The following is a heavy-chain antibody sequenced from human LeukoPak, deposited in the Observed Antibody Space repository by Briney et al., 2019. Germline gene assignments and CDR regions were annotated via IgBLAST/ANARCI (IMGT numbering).Heavy chain of an antibody. CDR3: ARNLEDSYGYDY. D-gene: IGHD5-18*01. CDR2: INHNGNVN. CDR1: GFTFSSYW. V-gene: IGHV3-7*03. J-gene: IGHJ4*02. Sequence: GGSLRLSCAASGFTFSSYWMNWARQAPGKGLEWVASINHNGNVNYYVDSVKGRFTISRDNAKNSLYLQMSNLRAEDTAVYFCARNLEDSYGYDYWGQGTLVTVSS.